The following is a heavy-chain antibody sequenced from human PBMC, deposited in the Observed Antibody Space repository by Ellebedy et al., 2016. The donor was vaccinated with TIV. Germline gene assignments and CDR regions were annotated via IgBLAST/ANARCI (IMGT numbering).Heavy chain of an antibody. J-gene: IGHJ6*02. D-gene: IGHD3-10*01. Sequence: AASVKVSCKASGYAFTSYGINWVRQAPGQGLEWMGWISAKNGNTNYAQKLQGRVTMTTDTTTSKAYMELKNLRSDDTAVYYCASGSMVRGFIDYYYGMDVWGQGTTVTVSS. CDR2: ISAKNGNT. V-gene: IGHV1-18*01. CDR1: GYAFTSYG. CDR3: ASGSMVRGFIDYYYGMDV.